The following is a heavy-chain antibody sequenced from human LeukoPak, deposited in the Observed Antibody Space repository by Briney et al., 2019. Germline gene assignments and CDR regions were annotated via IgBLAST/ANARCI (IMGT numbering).Heavy chain of an antibody. CDR3: ARHHDYGDYGCFDY. Sequence: GESLKISCKGSGYSFTSYWIGWVRQMPGKGLELMGIIYPGDSDTRYSPSFQGQVTISADKSIRTAYLQWSSLKASDTAIYYCARHHDYGDYGCFDYWGQGTLVTVSS. J-gene: IGHJ4*02. CDR2: IYPGDSDT. V-gene: IGHV5-51*01. D-gene: IGHD4-17*01. CDR1: GYSFTSYW.